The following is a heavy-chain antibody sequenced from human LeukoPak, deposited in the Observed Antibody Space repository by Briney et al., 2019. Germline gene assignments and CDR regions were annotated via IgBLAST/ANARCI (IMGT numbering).Heavy chain of an antibody. Sequence: SQTLSLTCSVSVVSITRGSYYWARIRQSAGKGLEWIGRVHSSGDIYHNAAFRSRAAVSGDASKNQFSLQLASVTAADTAVYYCARGASPKDAVFFDYWGQGALITVSS. CDR1: VVSITRGSYY. CDR2: VHSSGDI. D-gene: IGHD3-16*01. V-gene: IGHV4-61*02. J-gene: IGHJ4*02. CDR3: ARGASPKDAVFFDY.